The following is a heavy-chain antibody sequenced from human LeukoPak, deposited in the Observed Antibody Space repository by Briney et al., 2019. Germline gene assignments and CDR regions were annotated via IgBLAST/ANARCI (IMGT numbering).Heavy chain of an antibody. D-gene: IGHD3-22*01. V-gene: IGHV4-39*01. CDR1: GGPISSSSYY. Sequence: SGTPSLTCTVPGGPISSSSYYWGWIRQPPGKGLGWIRSIYYSGSTNYIPSLKSRVTISVDTSKNQCSLKLSSVTAADTAVYYCARHEEITMIAVAPGDVFDYWGQGTLVTVSS. J-gene: IGHJ4*02. CDR3: ARHEEITMIAVAPGDVFDY. CDR2: IYYSGST.